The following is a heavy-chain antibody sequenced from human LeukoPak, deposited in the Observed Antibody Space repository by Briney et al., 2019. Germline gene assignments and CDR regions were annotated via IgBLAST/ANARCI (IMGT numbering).Heavy chain of an antibody. V-gene: IGHV4-31*03. CDR3: ARSPWIQLWPDY. CDR2: IYYSGST. D-gene: IGHD5-18*01. J-gene: IGHJ4*02. CDR1: GGSISSGGYY. Sequence: PSETLSLTCTVSGGSISSGGYYWSWIRQHPGKGLEWIGYIYYSGSTYYNPSLKSRVTISVDTSKNQFSLKLSSVTAADTAVYYCARSPWIQLWPDYWGQGTLVTVSS.